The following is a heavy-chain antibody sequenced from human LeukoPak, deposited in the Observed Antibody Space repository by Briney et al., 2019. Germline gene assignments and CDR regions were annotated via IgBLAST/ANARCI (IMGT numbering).Heavy chain of an antibody. CDR2: IYYSGST. Sequence: PLQTLSLTCTVSGGSISSGGYHWSWIRQHPGKGLEWIGYIYYSGSTYYNPSLKSRVTISVDTSKNQFSLKLSSVTAADTAVYYCARGGSSGYYSKIWGQGTLVTVSS. CDR3: ARGGSSGYYSKI. D-gene: IGHD3-22*01. CDR1: GGSISSGGYH. J-gene: IGHJ4*02. V-gene: IGHV4-31*03.